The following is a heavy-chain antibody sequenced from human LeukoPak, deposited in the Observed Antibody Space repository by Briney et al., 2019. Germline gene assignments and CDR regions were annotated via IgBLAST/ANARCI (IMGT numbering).Heavy chain of an antibody. CDR1: GGSITSTNY. Sequence: PSETLSLTCGVSGGSITSTNYWTWVRQPPGKGLERIGEVDLQGSTNYNPSLMGRVAISVDMSENHISLQLTSVTAADTAVYYCAREGGPYRPLDYSGQGTLVTVSS. J-gene: IGHJ4*02. CDR3: AREGGPYRPLDY. V-gene: IGHV4-4*02. CDR2: VDLQGST.